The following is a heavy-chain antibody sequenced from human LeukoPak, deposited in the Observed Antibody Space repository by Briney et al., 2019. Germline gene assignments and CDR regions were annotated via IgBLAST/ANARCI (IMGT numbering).Heavy chain of an antibody. CDR1: GGTFSSYA. V-gene: IGHV1-69*05. CDR2: IIPIFGTA. J-gene: IGHJ4*02. CDR3: ARDRIRGYSYGYVV. D-gene: IGHD5-18*01. Sequence: ASVKVSCKASGGTFSSYAISWVRQAPGRGLEWMGGIIPIFGTANYAQKFQGRVTITTDESTSTAYMELSSPRSEDTAVYYCARDRIRGYSYGYVVWGQGTLVTVSS.